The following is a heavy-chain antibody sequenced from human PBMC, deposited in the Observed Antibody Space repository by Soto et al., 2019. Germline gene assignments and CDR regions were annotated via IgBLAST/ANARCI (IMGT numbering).Heavy chain of an antibody. D-gene: IGHD1-7*01. V-gene: IGHV1-46*01. CDR3: ARDANYALTFHYFGMDV. Sequence: QVQLVQSGAEVKKPGASVKVSCKASGYPFTNYYIHWVRQAPGQGPEWMGIINPSSGSTSSAQKFQGSHSLTRDTSASTVFMDLSGLSSEDTAVYYCARDANYALTFHYFGMDVWGQGTTVTVSS. J-gene: IGHJ6*02. CDR1: GYPFTNYY. CDR2: INPSSGST.